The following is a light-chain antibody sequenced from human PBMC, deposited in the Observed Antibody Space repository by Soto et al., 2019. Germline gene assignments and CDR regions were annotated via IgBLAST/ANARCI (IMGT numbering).Light chain of an antibody. CDR3: QSCDSSLSGSGV. CDR1: SSNIGAGYD. CDR2: GNS. Sequence: QSVLTQPPSVSGAPGQRVTISCTGSSSNIGAGYDVHWYQQLPGTAPKLLIYGNSNRPSGVPDRFSGSKSGTSASLAITGLQAEDEADYHCQSCDSSLSGSGVFGTGTKLTVL. J-gene: IGLJ1*01. V-gene: IGLV1-40*01.